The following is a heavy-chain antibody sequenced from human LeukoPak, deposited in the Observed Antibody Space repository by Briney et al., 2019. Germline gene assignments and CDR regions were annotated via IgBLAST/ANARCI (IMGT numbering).Heavy chain of an antibody. Sequence: SSETLSLTCTVCGYFISSGYYWGWIRQPPGEGLEWIGSIYHSGSTYYNPSLKSRVTISVDTSKNQFSLKLSSVTAADAAVYYCARETASGGYVWGSYRYFDYWGQGTLVTVSS. D-gene: IGHD3-16*02. CDR1: GYFISSGYY. V-gene: IGHV4-38-2*02. CDR3: ARETASGGYVWGSYRYFDY. CDR2: IYHSGST. J-gene: IGHJ4*02.